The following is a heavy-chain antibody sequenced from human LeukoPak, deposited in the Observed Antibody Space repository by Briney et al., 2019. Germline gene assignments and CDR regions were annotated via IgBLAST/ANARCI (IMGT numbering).Heavy chain of an antibody. CDR3: AKIAMIVVVINGDYFDY. D-gene: IGHD3-22*01. Sequence: GGSLRLSCAASGFTFSSYAMSWVRQAPGKGLEWVSAISGSGGSTYYADSVKGRFTISRDNSKNTLYLQMNSLRAEDTAVYYCAKIAMIVVVINGDYFDYWGQGTLVTVSS. J-gene: IGHJ4*02. CDR1: GFTFSSYA. V-gene: IGHV3-23*01. CDR2: ISGSGGST.